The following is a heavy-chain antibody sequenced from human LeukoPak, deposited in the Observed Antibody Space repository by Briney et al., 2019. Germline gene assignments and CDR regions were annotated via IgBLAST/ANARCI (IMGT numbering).Heavy chain of an antibody. V-gene: IGHV3-30*02. J-gene: IGHJ3*02. Sequence: GGSLRLSCAASGFTFSSYGMHWVRQAPGKGLEWLAFIRYDGSKKYYADSVKGRFTISRDNSKNTLSLQMNSLRVEDTAVYYCARRTYDLWSGDYTGAFDIWGQGTMVTVSS. CDR1: GFTFSSYG. CDR2: IRYDGSKK. CDR3: ARRTYDLWSGDYTGAFDI. D-gene: IGHD3-3*01.